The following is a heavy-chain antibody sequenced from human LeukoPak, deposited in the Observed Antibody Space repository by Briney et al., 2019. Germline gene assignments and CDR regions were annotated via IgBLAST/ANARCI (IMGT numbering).Heavy chain of an antibody. CDR1: GFNVSNNY. CDR3: ARRGDGGRSFDY. J-gene: IGHJ4*02. Sequence: AGGSLRLSCAASGFNVSNNYMTWVRQAPGKGLEWVSLIYSSGSTYYADSVKGRFTISRDNSKNTLYLQVNSLRAEVTAVYYCARRGDGGRSFDYWGQGTLVTVSS. V-gene: IGHV3-53*01. D-gene: IGHD4-23*01. CDR2: IYSSGST.